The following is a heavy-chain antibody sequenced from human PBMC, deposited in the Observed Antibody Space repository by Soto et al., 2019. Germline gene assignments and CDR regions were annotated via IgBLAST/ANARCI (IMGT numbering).Heavy chain of an antibody. J-gene: IGHJ4*02. V-gene: IGHV4-34*01. CDR3: ARALSSSSWYGTFDY. D-gene: IGHD6-13*01. Sequence: PSETLSLTCAVYGGSFSGYYWSWIRQPPGKGLEWIGEINHSGSTNYNPSLKSRVTISVDTSKNQFSLKLSSVTAADTAVYYCARALSSSSWYGTFDYWGQGTLVTVSS. CDR1: GGSFSGYY. CDR2: INHSGST.